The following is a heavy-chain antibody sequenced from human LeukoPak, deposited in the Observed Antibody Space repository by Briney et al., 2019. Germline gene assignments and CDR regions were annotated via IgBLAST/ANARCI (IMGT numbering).Heavy chain of an antibody. CDR2: ISGSSSYI. CDR3: ARGQSYGWFDP. V-gene: IGHV3-21*01. D-gene: IGHD5-18*01. Sequence: PGGSLRLSCATSGFTFSTYSMNWVRRAPGKRLEWVSSISGSSSYIYYADSVKGRFTSSRDSAQNSLYLQMNSLRAEDTAVYYCARGQSYGWFDPWGQGTLVTVSS. CDR1: GFTFSTYS. J-gene: IGHJ5*02.